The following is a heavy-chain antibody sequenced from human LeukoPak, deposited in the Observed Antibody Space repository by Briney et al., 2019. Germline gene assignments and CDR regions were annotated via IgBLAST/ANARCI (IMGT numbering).Heavy chain of an antibody. D-gene: IGHD3-22*01. CDR1: GGTFSSYA. V-gene: IGHV1-69*05. Sequence: SVKVSCKASGGTFSSYAISWVRQAPGQGLEWMGRIIPIFGTANYAQKFQGRVTITTDESTSTAYMELSSLRSEDTAVYYCARRTYDSSGYYQFDYWGQGTLVTVSS. J-gene: IGHJ4*02. CDR3: ARRTYDSSGYYQFDY. CDR2: IIPIFGTA.